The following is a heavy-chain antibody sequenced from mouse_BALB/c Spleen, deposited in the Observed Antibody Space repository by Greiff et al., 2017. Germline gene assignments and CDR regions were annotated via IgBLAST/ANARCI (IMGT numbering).Heavy chain of an antibody. Sequence: EVMLVESGGGLVKPGGSLKLSCAASGFTFSSYTMSWVRQTPEKRLEWVATISSGGSYTYYPDSVKGRFTISRDNAKNTLYLQMSSLKSEDTAMYYCTREGGRYGKLLDYWGQGTSVTVSS. V-gene: IGHV5-6-4*01. CDR3: TREGGRYGKLLDY. J-gene: IGHJ4*01. CDR1: GFTFSSYT. D-gene: IGHD2-10*02. CDR2: ISSGGSYT.